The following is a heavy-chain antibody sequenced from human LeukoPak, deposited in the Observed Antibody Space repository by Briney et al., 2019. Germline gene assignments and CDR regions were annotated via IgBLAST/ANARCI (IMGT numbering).Heavy chain of an antibody. CDR3: ARGELGVRSGFSFFDY. CDR1: GGTFNSYG. D-gene: IGHD3-22*01. CDR2: VIAIFGRI. J-gene: IGHJ4*02. V-gene: IGHV1-69*05. Sequence: SVKVSCKAPGGTFNSYGIIWVRQAPGQGLEWMGGVIAIFGRIKYGQKFQGRATITTDESTSTAYMELSSLTSEDTGVYYCARGELGVRSGFSFFDYWGQGTLVTVSS.